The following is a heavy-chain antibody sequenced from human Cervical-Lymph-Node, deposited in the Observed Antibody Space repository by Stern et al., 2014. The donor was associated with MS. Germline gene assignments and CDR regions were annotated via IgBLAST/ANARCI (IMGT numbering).Heavy chain of an antibody. CDR3: ARQNYYNGMDV. CDR1: GYTFTSDY. V-gene: IGHV1-46*01. CDR2: INPSGGRT. Sequence: QVQLGQSGAEVKKPGASVKVSCKASGYTFTSDYMHWVRRAPRQGLEGMGVINPSGGRTSYAQKFQGRVTMTRDTSTTTVHMELSSLRSEDTAVYYCARQNYYNGMDVWGQGTTVTVSS. J-gene: IGHJ6*02.